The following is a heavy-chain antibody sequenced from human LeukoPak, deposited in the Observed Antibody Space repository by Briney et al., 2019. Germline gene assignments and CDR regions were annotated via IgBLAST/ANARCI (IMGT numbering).Heavy chain of an antibody. V-gene: IGHV3-72*01. J-gene: IGHJ6*03. CDR3: AKVGYSYGYRSAPYYYYYMDV. CDR1: GFTFSDHY. CDR2: SRNKANSYST. D-gene: IGHD5-18*01. Sequence: GGSLRLSCEASGFTFSDHYIDWVRQAPAKGLEWVGRSRNKANSYSTGYAASVKGRFTIIRDDSKNSLYLQMNSLRAEDTAVYYCAKVGYSYGYRSAPYYYYYMDVWGKGTTVTISS.